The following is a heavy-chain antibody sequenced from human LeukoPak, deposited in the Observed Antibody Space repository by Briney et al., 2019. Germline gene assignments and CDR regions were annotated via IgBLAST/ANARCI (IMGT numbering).Heavy chain of an antibody. CDR2: ISSSSSYI. CDR1: GFTFSSYS. Sequence: GGSLRLSCAASGFTFSSYSMKWFRQAPGKGLEWVSSISSSSSYIYYADSVKGRFTISRDNAKNSLYLQMNSLRAEDTAVCYCARDAWDIVVVPAAALDFNWFDPWGQGTLVTVSS. V-gene: IGHV3-21*01. D-gene: IGHD2-2*01. J-gene: IGHJ5*02. CDR3: ARDAWDIVVVPAAALDFNWFDP.